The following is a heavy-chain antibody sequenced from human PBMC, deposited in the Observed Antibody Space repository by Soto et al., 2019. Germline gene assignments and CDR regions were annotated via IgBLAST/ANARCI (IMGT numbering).Heavy chain of an antibody. Sequence: QVQLVQSGAEVKKPGASVKVSCKASGYTFTSYGISWVRQAPGQGLEWMGWISAYNGNTNYAQKLQGRVTMTTDTSTSTAYMELRSLRSDDTAVYYCVRGEEPKLRFLKWLTLGYWGQGTLVTVSS. CDR3: VRGEEPKLRFLKWLTLGY. CDR2: ISAYNGNT. J-gene: IGHJ4*02. CDR1: GYTFTSYG. V-gene: IGHV1-18*04. D-gene: IGHD3-3*01.